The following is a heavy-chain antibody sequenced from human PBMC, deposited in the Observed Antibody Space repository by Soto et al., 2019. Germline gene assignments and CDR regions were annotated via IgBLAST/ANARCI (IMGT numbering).Heavy chain of an antibody. D-gene: IGHD7-27*01. Sequence: SETLSLTCAVYGGSFSGYYWSWIRQPPGKGLEWIGEINHSGSTNYNPSLKSRVTISVDTSKNQFSLKLSSVTAADTAVYYCARALTGLADYWGQGTLVTVSS. CDR1: GGSFSGYY. CDR3: ARALTGLADY. V-gene: IGHV4-34*01. J-gene: IGHJ4*02. CDR2: INHSGST.